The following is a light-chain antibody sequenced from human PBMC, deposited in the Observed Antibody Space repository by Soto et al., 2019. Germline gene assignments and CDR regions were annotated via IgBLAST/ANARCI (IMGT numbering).Light chain of an antibody. J-gene: IGKJ1*01. CDR1: QSISNW. Sequence: DIEMTQSPSALSASVGDRVIITCRASQSISNWLAWYQLRPGKVPKRLISDASTLETGVPLRFSGSGSGTEFTLTIGGLQPDDFATYYCQQYFDYTWSFGPGTRVEI. CDR3: QQYFDYTWS. V-gene: IGKV1-5*01. CDR2: DAS.